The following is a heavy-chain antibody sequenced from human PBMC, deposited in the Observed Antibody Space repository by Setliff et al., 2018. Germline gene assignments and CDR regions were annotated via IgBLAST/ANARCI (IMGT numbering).Heavy chain of an antibody. CDR1: GGPISSGGYY. Sequence: SETLSLTCTVSGGPISSGGYYWSWIRQPAGQGLEWIGRIHASGSTNYNPPLKSRVTISGDTSKNQFSLKLNSVTAADTAAYYCARSGDYGSGRLSPWGQGTLVTVSS. CDR2: IHASGST. V-gene: IGHV4-61*02. CDR3: ARSGDYGSGRLSP. D-gene: IGHD3-10*01. J-gene: IGHJ5*02.